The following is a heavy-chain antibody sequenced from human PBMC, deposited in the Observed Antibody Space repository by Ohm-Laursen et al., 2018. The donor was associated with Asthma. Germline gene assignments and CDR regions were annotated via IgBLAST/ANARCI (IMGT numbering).Heavy chain of an antibody. CDR1: GASFSTYY. CDR3: ARGRIRINSSPFDY. Sequence: GTLSLTCPLSGASFSTYYWGWIRQPPGKGLEWIGSIYYSGSTNYNPSLKSRVTISVDTSKNQFSLKLSSVTAADTAVYYCARGRIRINSSPFDYWGQGTLVTVSS. J-gene: IGHJ4*02. CDR2: IYYSGST. D-gene: IGHD6-13*01. V-gene: IGHV4-59*12.